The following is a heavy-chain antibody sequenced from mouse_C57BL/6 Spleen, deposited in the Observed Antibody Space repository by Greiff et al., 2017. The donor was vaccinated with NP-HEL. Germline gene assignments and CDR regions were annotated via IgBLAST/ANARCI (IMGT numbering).Heavy chain of an antibody. CDR2: IDPNSGGT. CDR3: ARSHYGSSLYAMDY. CDR1: GYTFTSYW. Sequence: LQPGAELVKPGASVKLSCKASGYTFTSYWMHWVKQRPGRGLEWIGRIDPNSGGTKYNEKFKSKATLTVDKPSSTAYMQLSSLTSEDSAVYYCARSHYGSSLYAMDYWGQGTSVTVSS. J-gene: IGHJ4*01. D-gene: IGHD1-1*01. V-gene: IGHV1-72*01.